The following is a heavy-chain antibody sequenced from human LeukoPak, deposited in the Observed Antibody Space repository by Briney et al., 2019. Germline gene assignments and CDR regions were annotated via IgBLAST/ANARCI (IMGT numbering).Heavy chain of an antibody. Sequence: GGSLRLSCAASGFTFSSTWMSWVRQAPGKGLEWVANIKQDGSEKYYVDSVKGRFTISRDTSKNTLYLQMNSLRAEDTAIYYCAKPVGTSGWYGDFDCWGQGTLVTVSS. CDR2: IKQDGSEK. D-gene: IGHD6-19*01. V-gene: IGHV3-7*03. CDR1: GFTFSSTW. CDR3: AKPVGTSGWYGDFDC. J-gene: IGHJ4*02.